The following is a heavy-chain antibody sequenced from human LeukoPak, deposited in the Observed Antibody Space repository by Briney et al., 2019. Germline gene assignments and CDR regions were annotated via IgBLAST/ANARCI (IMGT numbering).Heavy chain of an antibody. J-gene: IGHJ4*02. CDR3: VKGVLRSSPDH. Sequence: PGGSLRLSRAASGFTFSTYAMSWVRQAPGKGLEWVSTIRGSGGSNTYYADSVQGRFTISRDNSKNTLYLQMNTLRAEDTAVYYCVKGVLRSSPDHWGQGTLVTVSS. CDR2: IRGSGGSNT. D-gene: IGHD5-12*01. CDR1: GFTFSTYA. V-gene: IGHV3-23*01.